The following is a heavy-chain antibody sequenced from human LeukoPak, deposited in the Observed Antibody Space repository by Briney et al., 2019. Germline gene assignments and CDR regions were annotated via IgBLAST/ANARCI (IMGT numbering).Heavy chain of an antibody. CDR3: ASKSSSWPNWFDP. D-gene: IGHD6-13*01. J-gene: IGHJ5*02. V-gene: IGHV3-21*01. CDR1: GFTFSSYA. Sequence: GGSLRLSCAASGFTFSSYAMSWVRQAPGKGLEWVSAISGSSSYIYYADSVKGRFTISRDNAKNSLYLQMNSLRAEDTAVYYCASKSSSWPNWFDPWGQGTLVTVSS. CDR2: ISGSSSYI.